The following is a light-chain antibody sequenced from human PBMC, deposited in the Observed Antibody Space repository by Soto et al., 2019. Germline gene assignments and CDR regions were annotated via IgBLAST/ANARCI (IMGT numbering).Light chain of an antibody. Sequence: EIVLTQSPATLSLSPGERATLSCRASQSVSSYLAWYQQKPGQAPRLLIYDASNRATGIPARFSGSGSGTDFSLTISSLEPEDFALYYCQQRITFGPGTKVDMK. CDR2: DAS. CDR1: QSVSSY. J-gene: IGKJ3*01. CDR3: QQRIT. V-gene: IGKV3-11*01.